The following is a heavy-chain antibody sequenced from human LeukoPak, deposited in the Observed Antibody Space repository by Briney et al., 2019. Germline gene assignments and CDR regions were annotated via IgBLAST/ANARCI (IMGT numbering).Heavy chain of an antibody. Sequence: ASETLSLTCTVSGGSVSSGSYYWSWIRQPPGKGLEWIGYIYYSGSTNYNPSLKSRVTISVDTSKNQFSLKLSSVTAADTAVYYCARNYGDYSTFDYWGQGTLVTVSS. J-gene: IGHJ4*02. CDR1: GGSVSSGSYY. CDR2: IYYSGST. D-gene: IGHD4-17*01. CDR3: ARNYGDYSTFDY. V-gene: IGHV4-61*01.